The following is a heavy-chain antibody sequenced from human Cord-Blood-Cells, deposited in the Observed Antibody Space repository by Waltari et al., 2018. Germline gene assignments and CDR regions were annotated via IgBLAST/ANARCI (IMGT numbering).Heavy chain of an antibody. CDR3: ARGDYDILTGYDAFDI. V-gene: IGHV4-34*01. CDR2: INHSGST. J-gene: IGHJ3*02. Sequence: QVPLQQWGAGLLKPSETLSLTCAVYGGSFSGSYWRWIHQPPGKGLEWIGEINHSGSTNYNPSLKSRVTISVDTSKNQFSLKLSSVTAADTAVYYCARGDYDILTGYDAFDIWGQGTMVTVSS. CDR1: GGSFSGSY. D-gene: IGHD3-9*01.